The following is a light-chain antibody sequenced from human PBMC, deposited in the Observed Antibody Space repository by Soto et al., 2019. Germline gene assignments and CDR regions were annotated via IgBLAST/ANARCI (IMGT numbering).Light chain of an antibody. Sequence: DIQMTQSPSTLSASVGDRVTITCRASQSISDWLAWYQQKPGKAPKLLIYDASTLQSAVPSRFSGSGSGTEFTLTISSLQPDDFATYYCQEYKRATFGQGTKLEIE. CDR3: QEYKRAT. V-gene: IGKV1-5*01. CDR2: DAS. CDR1: QSISDW. J-gene: IGKJ2*01.